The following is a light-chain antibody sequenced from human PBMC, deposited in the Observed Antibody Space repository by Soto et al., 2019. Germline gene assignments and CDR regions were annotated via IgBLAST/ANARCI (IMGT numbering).Light chain of an antibody. J-gene: IGLJ2*01. CDR2: EVS. CDR3: CSYRSSSTLF. CDR1: SSDIGAYKY. Sequence: QSALTQPASVSGSPGQSVTISCTGTSSDIGAYKYVSWYQHHPGKSPRLLIYEVSNRPSGVSNRFSASKSGNTASLPISGLQAEDEAVYYCCSYRSSSTLFFGGGTKLTVL. V-gene: IGLV2-14*01.